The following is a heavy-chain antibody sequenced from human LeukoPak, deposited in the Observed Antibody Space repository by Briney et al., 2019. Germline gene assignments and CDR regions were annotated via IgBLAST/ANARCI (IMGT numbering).Heavy chain of an antibody. Sequence: ASVKVSCKASGYTFTSYGISWVRQAPGQGLEWMGWISAYNGNTNYAQELQGRVTMTTDTSTSTAYVELRSLRSDDTAVYYCARDLLKWDRSYDSSGYRHNEFDYWGQGTLVTVSS. J-gene: IGHJ4*02. CDR2: ISAYNGNT. CDR3: ARDLLKWDRSYDSSGYRHNEFDY. CDR1: GYTFTSYG. V-gene: IGHV1-18*01. D-gene: IGHD3-22*01.